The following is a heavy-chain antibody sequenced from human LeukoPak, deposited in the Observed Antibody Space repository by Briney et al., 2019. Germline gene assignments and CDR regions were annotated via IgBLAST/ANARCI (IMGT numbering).Heavy chain of an antibody. D-gene: IGHD3-16*02. CDR1: GYTFTSYA. CDR2: INAGNGNT. J-gene: IGHJ4*02. V-gene: IGHV1-3*01. Sequence: GASVKVSCKASGYTFTSYAMHWVRQAPGQRLEWMGWINAGNGNTKYSQKFQGRITITRDTSASTAYMELSSLRSEDTAVYYCARVLRLGELSLYGYWGQGTLVTVSS. CDR3: ARVLRLGELSLYGY.